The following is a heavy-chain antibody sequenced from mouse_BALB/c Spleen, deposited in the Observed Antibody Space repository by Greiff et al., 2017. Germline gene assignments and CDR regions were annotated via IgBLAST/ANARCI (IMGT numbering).Heavy chain of an antibody. J-gene: IGHJ4*01. V-gene: IGHV14-1*02. CDR2: IDPENGNT. CDR1: GFNIKDYY. CDR3: ATARGDAMDY. D-gene: IGHD3-1*01. Sequence: EVKLMESGAELVRPGALVKLSCKASGFNIKDYYMHWVKQRPEQGLEWIGWIDPENGNTIYDPKFQGKASITADTSSNTAYLQLSSLTSEDTAVYYCATARGDAMDYWGQGTSVTVSS.